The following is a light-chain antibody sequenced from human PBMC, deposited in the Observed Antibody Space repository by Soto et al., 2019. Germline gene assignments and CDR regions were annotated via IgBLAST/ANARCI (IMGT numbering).Light chain of an antibody. CDR3: QQYGSSPRT. CDR1: QSISDT. V-gene: IGKV3-15*01. Sequence: EIVMTQSPATLSVSPWGRATLSCRASQSISDTLAWYQQKPGQAPRLLIYGASTRAPGFPARFSGSGSGTDFTLTISSLQSEDFAVYYCQQYGSSPRTFGQGTKVDIK. J-gene: IGKJ1*01. CDR2: GAS.